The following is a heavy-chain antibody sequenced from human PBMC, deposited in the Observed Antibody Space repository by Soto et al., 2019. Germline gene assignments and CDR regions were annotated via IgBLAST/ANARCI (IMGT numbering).Heavy chain of an antibody. D-gene: IGHD6-13*01. CDR3: AISPIAAVAKGYYFVY. CDR2: INPSGGST. V-gene: IGHV1-46*01. Sequence: ASVKVSCKASGYSFTNYYVHWVRQAPEQGLEWMGIINPSGGSTIYAQKFQGRVTMTGDTSTSTVYMELNSLRSEDTAVYYCAISPIAAVAKGYYFVYRGQGTLVPLS. J-gene: IGHJ4*02. CDR1: GYSFTNYY.